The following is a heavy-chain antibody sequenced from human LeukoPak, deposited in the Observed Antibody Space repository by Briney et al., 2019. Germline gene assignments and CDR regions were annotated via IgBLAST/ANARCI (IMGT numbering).Heavy chain of an antibody. Sequence: SETLSLTCTVSGGSISSGGYYWSWIRQHPGKGLEWIGYIYYSGSTYYNPSLKSRVTISVDTSKNQFSLKLSSVTAADTAVYYCARDHRPYGMDVWGQGTTVTVSS. J-gene: IGHJ6*02. CDR3: ARDHRPYGMDV. CDR2: IYYSGST. CDR1: GGSISSGGYY. V-gene: IGHV4-31*03.